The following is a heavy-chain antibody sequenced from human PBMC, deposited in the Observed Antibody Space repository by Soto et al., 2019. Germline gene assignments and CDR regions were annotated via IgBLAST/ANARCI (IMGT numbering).Heavy chain of an antibody. Sequence: LSLTCTVSGGSISSGGYYWSWVRQHPGKGLEWIGYIYYSGSTYYNPSLKSRVTISVDTSKNQFSLKLSSVTAADTAVYYCARAYSNYFDYWGLGTLVTVSS. D-gene: IGHD4-4*01. V-gene: IGHV4-31*03. J-gene: IGHJ4*02. CDR2: IYYSGST. CDR3: ARAYSNYFDY. CDR1: GGSISSGGYY.